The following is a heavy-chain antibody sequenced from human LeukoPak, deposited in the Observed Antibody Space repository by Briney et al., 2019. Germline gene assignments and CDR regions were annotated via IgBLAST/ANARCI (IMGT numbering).Heavy chain of an antibody. J-gene: IGHJ5*02. CDR3: ARQPYSISSGINWFDP. CDR2: AYYSGHT. D-gene: IGHD6-6*01. CDR1: GGSISDNY. V-gene: IGHV4-59*08. Sequence: SETLSLTCTVSGGSISDNYWSWIRQPPGKGLEWIGYAYYSGHTNYNSSLKSRVTMSLDTSKSQFSLRLSSVTAADTAVYFCARQPYSISSGINWFDPWGQGILVTVS.